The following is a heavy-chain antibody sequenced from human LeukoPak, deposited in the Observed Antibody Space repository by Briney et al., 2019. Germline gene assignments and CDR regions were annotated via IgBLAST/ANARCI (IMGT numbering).Heavy chain of an antibody. Sequence: GRSLRLSCAASGFTFDDYAMHWVRQAPGKGLEWVSGISWNSGSIGYADSVKGRFTISRDNAKNSLYLQMNSLRAEDTALYYCAKGSSGWYALDYWGQGTLVTVSS. CDR2: ISWNSGSI. D-gene: IGHD6-19*01. CDR1: GFTFDDYA. J-gene: IGHJ4*02. CDR3: AKGSSGWYALDY. V-gene: IGHV3-9*01.